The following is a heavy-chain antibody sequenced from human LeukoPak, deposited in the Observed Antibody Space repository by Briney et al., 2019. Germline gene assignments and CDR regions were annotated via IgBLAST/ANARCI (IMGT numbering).Heavy chain of an antibody. D-gene: IGHD3-10*01. CDR2: FDPEDGET. J-gene: IGHJ4*02. Sequence: GASVKVSCKVSGYTLTELSMHWVRQAPGKGLEGMGGFDPEDGETIYAQKFQGRVTMTEDTSTDTAYMVLSSLRSEDTAVYYCATDRGSRFHRGPGVYWGQGTLVTVSS. CDR3: ATDRGSRFHRGPGVY. CDR1: GYTLTELS. V-gene: IGHV1-24*01.